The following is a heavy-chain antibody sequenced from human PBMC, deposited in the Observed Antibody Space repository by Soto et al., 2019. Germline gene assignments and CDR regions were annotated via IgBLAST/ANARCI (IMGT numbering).Heavy chain of an antibody. CDR1: GYTFTSYA. J-gene: IGHJ6*02. CDR3: ARGWLQLNYYYYGMDV. Sequence: ASVKVSCKASGYTFTSYAMHWVRQAPGQRLEWMGWINAGNGNTKYSQKFQGRVTITRDTSASTAYMELSSLRSEDTAVYYCARGWLQLNYYYYGMDVWGQGTTVTVSS. V-gene: IGHV1-3*01. D-gene: IGHD5-12*01. CDR2: INAGNGNT.